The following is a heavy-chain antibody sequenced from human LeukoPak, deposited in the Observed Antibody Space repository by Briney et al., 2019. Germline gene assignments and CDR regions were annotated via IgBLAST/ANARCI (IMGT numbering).Heavy chain of an antibody. V-gene: IGHV1-2*02. CDR3: ARDIHGGNSFTSDWYFDL. J-gene: IGHJ2*01. Sequence: ASVKVSCKASGYTFTGYYMHWVRQAPGQGLEWMGWINPNSGGTNYAQKFQGRVTMTRDTSISTAYMELSRLRSDDTAVYYCARDIHGGNSFTSDWYFDLWGRGTLVTVSS. CDR1: GYTFTGYY. CDR2: INPNSGGT. D-gene: IGHD4-23*01.